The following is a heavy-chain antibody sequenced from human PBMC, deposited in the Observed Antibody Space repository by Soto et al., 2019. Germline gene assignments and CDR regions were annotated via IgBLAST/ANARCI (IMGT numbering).Heavy chain of an antibody. J-gene: IGHJ4*02. V-gene: IGHV3-23*01. Sequence: PGGSLRLSCVASGFTFSYYTMSWVRQAPGKGLEWVSGISNSGDTIYYADSVKGRFTISRDNFKNTLYLQMNSLKVEDTAIYYCAKKIGGYYPFDYWGQGTLVT. CDR2: ISNSGDTI. D-gene: IGHD3-22*01. CDR1: GFTFSYYT. CDR3: AKKIGGYYPFDY.